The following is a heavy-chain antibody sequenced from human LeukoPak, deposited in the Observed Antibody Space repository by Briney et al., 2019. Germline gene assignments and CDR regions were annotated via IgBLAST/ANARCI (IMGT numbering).Heavy chain of an antibody. CDR2: ISAYNGNT. Sequence: ASVKVSCKASGYTFTGYYMHWVRQAPGQGLEWMGWISAYNGNTNYAQKFQGRVTMTTDTSTNTVYMELRSLRSGDTAVYYCARENRYCSGGSCYSVASDYAFDIWGQGTMVTVSS. D-gene: IGHD2-15*01. V-gene: IGHV1-18*04. J-gene: IGHJ3*02. CDR3: ARENRYCSGGSCYSVASDYAFDI. CDR1: GYTFTGYY.